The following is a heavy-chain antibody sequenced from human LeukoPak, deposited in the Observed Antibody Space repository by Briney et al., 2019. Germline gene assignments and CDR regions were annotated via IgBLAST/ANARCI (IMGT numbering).Heavy chain of an antibody. D-gene: IGHD5-18*01. J-gene: IGHJ4*02. CDR1: GFTFSGYP. CDR3: ARGRLSGRIYGYIFDS. Sequence: GRSLRLSCAASGFTFSGYPMHWVRQAPGKGLEWVAVISTDGRDIYYADSVKGRFTISRANSKSTLYLQMNSLRAEDTAVYYCARGRLSGRIYGYIFDSWGQGTLVTVAS. CDR2: ISTDGRDI. V-gene: IGHV3-30*04.